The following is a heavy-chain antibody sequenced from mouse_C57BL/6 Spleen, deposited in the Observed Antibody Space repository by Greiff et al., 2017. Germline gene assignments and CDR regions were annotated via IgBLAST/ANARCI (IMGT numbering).Heavy chain of an antibody. CDR1: GYTFTDYE. J-gene: IGHJ2*01. CDR2: IDPETGGT. Sequence: QVQLQQSGAELVRPGASVTLSCKASGYTFTDYEMHWVKQTPVHGLEWIGAIDPETGGTASNQKFKGKAILTADKSSSTAYMELLSLTSEDAAVYYWTRRSSWYYCDYWGQGTTLTVSS. CDR3: TRRSSWYYCDY. D-gene: IGHD1-1*01. V-gene: IGHV1-15*01.